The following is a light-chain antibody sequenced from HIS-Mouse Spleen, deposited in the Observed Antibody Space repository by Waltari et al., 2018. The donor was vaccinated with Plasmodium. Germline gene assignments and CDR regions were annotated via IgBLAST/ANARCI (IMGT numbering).Light chain of an antibody. CDR1: SSDVGSYTL. CDR3: CSYAGSSTHVV. V-gene: IGLV2-23*01. J-gene: IGLJ2*01. CDR2: EGS. Sequence: QSALTQPASVSGSPGQSITISCTGTSSDVGSYTLLSWYQQHPGKAPKLMIYEGSKRPSGVSNRFSGSKSGNTASLTISGLQAEDEADYYCCSYAGSSTHVVFGGGTKLTVL.